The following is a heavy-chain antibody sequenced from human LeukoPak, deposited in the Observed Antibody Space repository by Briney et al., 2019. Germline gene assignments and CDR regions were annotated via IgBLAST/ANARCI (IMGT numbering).Heavy chain of an antibody. V-gene: IGHV1-18*01. CDR2: ITVYNGNT. D-gene: IGHD1-26*01. J-gene: IGHJ3*02. CDR1: GYTFSTYG. Sequence: ASVKVSCKASGYTFSTYGIAWVRQVPGQGLEWMGWITVYNGNTKYAQKFRGRVNMTTDTSTSTAYMELAYLRSDDTAVYYCARVQQWELRGAFDIWGQGTMVTVSS. CDR3: ARVQQWELRGAFDI.